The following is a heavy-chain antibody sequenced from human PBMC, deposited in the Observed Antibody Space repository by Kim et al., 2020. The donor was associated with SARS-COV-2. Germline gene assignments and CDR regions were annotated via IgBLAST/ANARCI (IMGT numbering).Heavy chain of an antibody. CDR2: T. V-gene: IGHV1-2*02. J-gene: IGHJ5*02. Sequence: TNFAQKFQDRVTLTRDTSINTAYMELSRLTSDDTAVYYCTKEYGSGYSCDPWGQGTLVTVSS. D-gene: IGHD3-22*01. CDR3: TKEYGSGYSCDP.